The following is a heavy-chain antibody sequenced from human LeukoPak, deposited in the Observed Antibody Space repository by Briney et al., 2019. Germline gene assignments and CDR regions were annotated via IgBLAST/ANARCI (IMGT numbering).Heavy chain of an antibody. J-gene: IGHJ2*01. CDR3: ARPVEEQWLVPNWYFDL. Sequence: GGSLRLSCAASGFTFSSYGMHWVRQAPGKGLEWVAVIWYDGSNKYYADSVKGRFTISRDNSKSTLYLQMNSLRAEDTAVYYCARPVEEQWLVPNWYFDLWGRGTLVTVSS. V-gene: IGHV3-33*01. CDR2: IWYDGSNK. D-gene: IGHD6-19*01. CDR1: GFTFSSYG.